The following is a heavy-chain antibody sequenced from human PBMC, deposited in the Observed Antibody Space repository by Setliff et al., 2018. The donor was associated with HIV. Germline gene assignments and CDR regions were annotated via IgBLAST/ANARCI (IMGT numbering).Heavy chain of an antibody. V-gene: IGHV3-23*01. J-gene: IGHJ4*02. Sequence: GGSLRLSCVASGVRFRGQAMSWVRQAPGKGLEWGSVISGNGGSTFYADSVRGRFTISRDNSKNTLYLQMNSLRAEDTAVYYCAKVGAWGQGTPVTVSS. CDR2: ISGNGGST. CDR3: AKVGA. CDR1: GVRFRGQA.